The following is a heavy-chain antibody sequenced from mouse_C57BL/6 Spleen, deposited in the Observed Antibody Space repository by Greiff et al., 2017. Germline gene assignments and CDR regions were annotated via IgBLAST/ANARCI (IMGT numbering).Heavy chain of an antibody. D-gene: IGHD2-1*01. CDR1: GFNIKDDY. CDR3: TTGYGNYKFAY. J-gene: IGHJ3*01. CDR2: IDPENGDT. V-gene: IGHV14-4*01. Sequence: EVQLQQSGAELVRPGASVKLSCPASGFNIKDDYMHWVKQRPEQGLEWIGWIDPENGDTEYASKFQGKATITADTSSNTAYLQLSSLTSEDTAVYYCTTGYGNYKFAYWGQGTLVTVSA.